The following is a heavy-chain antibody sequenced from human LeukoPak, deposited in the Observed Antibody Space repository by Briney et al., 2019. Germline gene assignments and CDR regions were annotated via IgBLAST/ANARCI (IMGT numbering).Heavy chain of an antibody. CDR1: GFAFSSYA. CDR2: ISSGGGRT. D-gene: IGHD3-10*01. CDR3: AKAPNYYGSGSYYNNWFDP. V-gene: IGHV3-23*01. Sequence: GGSLRLSCAASGFAFSSYAIRWVRQAPGKGLEWVSSISSGGGRTYYADSVKGRFTISRDNSKNTLYLQMDSLRAEDTDVYYCAKAPNYYGSGSYYNNWFDPWGQGTLVTVSS. J-gene: IGHJ5*02.